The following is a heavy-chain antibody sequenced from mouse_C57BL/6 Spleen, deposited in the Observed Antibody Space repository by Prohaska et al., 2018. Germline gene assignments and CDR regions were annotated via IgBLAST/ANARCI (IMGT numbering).Heavy chain of an antibody. CDR3: ARQGIDV. J-gene: IGHJ1*03. V-gene: IGHV1-26*01. Sequence: HGKSLEWIGDINPNNGGTSYNQKFKGKATLTVDKSSSTAYMELRSLTSEDSAVYYCARQGIDVWGTGTTVTVSS. CDR2: INPNNGGT.